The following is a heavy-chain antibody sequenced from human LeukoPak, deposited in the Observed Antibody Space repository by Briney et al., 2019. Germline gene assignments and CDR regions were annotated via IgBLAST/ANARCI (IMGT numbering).Heavy chain of an antibody. D-gene: IGHD4-17*01. CDR1: GFTFRSYS. J-gene: IGHJ4*02. CDR3: AKDPFYGDYGRGYFDY. CDR2: IRSSSTYI. V-gene: IGHV3-21*04. Sequence: GGSLRLSCAASGFTFRSYSMNWVRQAPGKGLEWVSSIRSSSTYIYYADSVKGRFTISRDNAKNSLYLQMNSLRAEDTAVYYCAKDPFYGDYGRGYFDYWGQGTPVTVSS.